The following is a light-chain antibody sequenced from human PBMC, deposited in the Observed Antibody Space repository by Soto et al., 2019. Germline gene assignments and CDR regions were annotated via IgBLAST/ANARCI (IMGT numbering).Light chain of an antibody. V-gene: IGKV1-39*01. CDR2: AAS. CDR1: QSISSY. J-gene: IGKJ5*01. Sequence: ILLTQSPSSLSASVGDRVTIACRSSQSISSYLNWYQQKPGKAPKLLIYAASSLQSGVPSRFSGSGSGTDFTLTISSLQPEDFATYYCQQSYSTPHTFGQGTRLEI. CDR3: QQSYSTPHT.